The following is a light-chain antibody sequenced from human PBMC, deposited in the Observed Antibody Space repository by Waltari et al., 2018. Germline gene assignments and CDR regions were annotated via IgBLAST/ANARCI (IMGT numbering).Light chain of an antibody. CDR3: QQSYSTLYT. V-gene: IGKV3-11*01. Sequence: EIVLTQSPATLFLPPGKRATLSCRASQSINNYLAWYHQKPGQPPRLLIYDASNRATGVPARFSGSGSGTDFTLTISSLEPEDFATYYCQQSYSTLYTFGQGTKLEIK. J-gene: IGKJ2*01. CDR2: DAS. CDR1: QSINNY.